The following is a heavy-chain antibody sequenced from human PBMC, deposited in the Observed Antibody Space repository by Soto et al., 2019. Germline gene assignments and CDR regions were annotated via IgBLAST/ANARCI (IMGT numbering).Heavy chain of an antibody. J-gene: IGHJ6*03. CDR2: IYYSGST. D-gene: IGHD3-10*01. CDR3: ARHTLYFGEMAYYYYYMDV. Sequence: SETLSLTCTVSGGSISSYYWSWIRQPPGKGLEWIGYIYYSGSTNYNPSLKSRVTMSVDTSKNQFSLKLSSVTAADTAVYYCARHTLYFGEMAYYYYYMDVWGKGTTVTVSS. CDR1: GGSISSYY. V-gene: IGHV4-59*08.